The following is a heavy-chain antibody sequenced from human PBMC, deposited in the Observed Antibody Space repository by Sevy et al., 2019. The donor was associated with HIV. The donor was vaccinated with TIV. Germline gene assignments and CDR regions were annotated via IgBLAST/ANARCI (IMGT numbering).Heavy chain of an antibody. Sequence: GGSLRLSCAASAFTFSAYSMNWVRQAPGKGLEWVSYISSSSGTLYYADSVKGQFTISRDNAKSSLYLQMNGLRAEDTAVYYCAGAGGDCYSKNECWFVSWGQGTLVTVSS. V-gene: IGHV3-48*01. D-gene: IGHD2-21*01. CDR2: ISSSSGTL. J-gene: IGHJ5*01. CDR3: AGAGGDCYSKNECWFVS. CDR1: AFTFSAYS.